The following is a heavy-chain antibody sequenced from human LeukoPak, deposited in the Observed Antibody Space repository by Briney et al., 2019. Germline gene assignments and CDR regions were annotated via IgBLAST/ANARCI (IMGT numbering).Heavy chain of an antibody. Sequence: SETLSLTCTVSGVSISSYYRSWIRQPPGKGLEWIGYIYYSGSTNYNPSLESRVTISVDTSKNQFSLRLSSVTAADTAVYFCASKSERFLETGAFDIWGQGTMVTVSS. J-gene: IGHJ3*02. CDR2: IYYSGST. D-gene: IGHD3-3*01. CDR3: ASKSERFLETGAFDI. V-gene: IGHV4-59*01. CDR1: GVSISSYY.